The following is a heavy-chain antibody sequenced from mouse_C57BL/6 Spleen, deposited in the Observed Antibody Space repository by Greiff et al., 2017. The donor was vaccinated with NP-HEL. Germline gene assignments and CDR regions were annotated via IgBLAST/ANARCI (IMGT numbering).Heavy chain of an antibody. CDR2: IDPANGNT. J-gene: IGHJ4*01. Sequence: EVQLQQSVAELVRPGASVKLSCTASGFNIKNTYMHWVKQRPEQGLEWIGRIDPANGNTKYAPKFQGKATITADTSSNTAYLQLSSLTSEDTAIYYCAGGRAYGNSLYAMDYWGQGTSVTVSS. V-gene: IGHV14-3*01. D-gene: IGHD2-1*01. CDR1: GFNIKNTY. CDR3: AGGRAYGNSLYAMDY.